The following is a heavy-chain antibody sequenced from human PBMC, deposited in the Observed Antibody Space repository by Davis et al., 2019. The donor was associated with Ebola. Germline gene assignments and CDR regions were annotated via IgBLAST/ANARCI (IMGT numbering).Heavy chain of an antibody. CDR1: GGSISSGDYY. CDR3: ARGFLGYYADYLFDY. V-gene: IGHV4-30-4*01. D-gene: IGHD4-17*01. CDR2: IYSSGST. Sequence: MPSETLSLTCTVSGGSISSGDYYWSWIRQPPGKGLEWIGYIYSSGSTYYNPSLKSPVTISVDTSRNQFSLKLTSVTAADTAVYFCARGFLGYYADYLFDYWGQGTLVTVSS. J-gene: IGHJ4*02.